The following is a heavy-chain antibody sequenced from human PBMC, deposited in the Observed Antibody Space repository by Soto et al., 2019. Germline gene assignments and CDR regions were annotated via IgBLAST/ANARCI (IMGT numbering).Heavy chain of an antibody. Sequence: LRLSCAASGFTFSSYEMNWVRQAPGKGLEWVSYISSSGSTIYYADSVKGRFTISRDNSKDTLFLEMNSLRSEDTAVYYCAKDRGLAESGRWSHYYYGMDVWGQGTTVTVSS. CDR1: GFTFSSYE. D-gene: IGHD1-26*01. CDR3: AKDRGLAESGRWSHYYYGMDV. J-gene: IGHJ6*02. V-gene: IGHV3-48*03. CDR2: ISSSGSTI.